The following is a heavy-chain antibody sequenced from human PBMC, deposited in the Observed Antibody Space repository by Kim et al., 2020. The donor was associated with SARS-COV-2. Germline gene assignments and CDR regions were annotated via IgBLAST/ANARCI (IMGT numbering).Heavy chain of an antibody. D-gene: IGHD6-13*01. CDR2: DGSGK. J-gene: IGHJ4*02. V-gene: IGHV3-7*01. CDR3: GRDYSD. Sequence: DGSGKYWLDSVEGRFTISRDNARNSLYLQMTSLRAEDTAVYYCGRDYSDWGQGTLVTVSS.